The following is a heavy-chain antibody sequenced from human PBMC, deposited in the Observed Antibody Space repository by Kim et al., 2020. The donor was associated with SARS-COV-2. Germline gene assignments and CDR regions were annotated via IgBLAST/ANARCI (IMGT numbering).Heavy chain of an antibody. D-gene: IGHD5-18*01. Sequence: GESLKISCKGSGYSFTSYWISWVRQMPGKGLEWMGRIDPSDSYTNYSPSFQGHVTISADKSISTAYLQWSSLKASDTAMYYCARRSGYSYGYEAFDIWGQGTMVTVSS. CDR1: GYSFTSYW. J-gene: IGHJ3*02. CDR3: ARRSGYSYGYEAFDI. CDR2: IDPSDSYT. V-gene: IGHV5-10-1*01.